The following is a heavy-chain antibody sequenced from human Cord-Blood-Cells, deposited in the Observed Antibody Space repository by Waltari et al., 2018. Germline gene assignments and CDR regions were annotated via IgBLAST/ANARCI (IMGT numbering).Heavy chain of an antibody. CDR2: RNPNSGNT. CDR1: GYTFTSYD. CDR3: ARTDADITSDY. Sequence: QVQLVQSGAEVKKPGASVKVSCKASGYTFTSYDINWVRQATGKGVGWMGWRNPNSGNTGYAQKVKGRVTMTRNTSISTAYMELSSLRSEDTAVYYCARTDADITSDYWGQGTLVTVSS. D-gene: IGHD2-15*01. J-gene: IGHJ4*02. V-gene: IGHV1-8*01.